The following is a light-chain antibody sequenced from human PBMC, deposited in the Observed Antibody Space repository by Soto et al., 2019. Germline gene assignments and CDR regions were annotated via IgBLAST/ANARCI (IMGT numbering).Light chain of an antibody. CDR3: QQYSKWPIT. CDR2: GAS. CDR1: QSVSSN. V-gene: IGKV3-15*01. Sequence: EIVMTQSPATLSVSPGERATLSCRASQSVSSNLAWYQQKPGQAPRLLIYGASTRATGIPARFSGSGSGTEFTLTISSLQSEDFAVYYCQQYSKWPITFGQGT. J-gene: IGKJ5*01.